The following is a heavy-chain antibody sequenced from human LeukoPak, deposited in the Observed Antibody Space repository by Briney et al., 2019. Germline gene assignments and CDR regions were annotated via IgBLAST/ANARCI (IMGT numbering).Heavy chain of an antibody. D-gene: IGHD4-17*01. J-gene: IGHJ4*02. V-gene: IGHV3-30-3*01. CDR2: ISYDGSNK. CDR3: ARAPYGDYAWSPHPFDY. Sequence: GRSLRLSCAASGFTFSSYAMHWVRQAPGKGLEWAAVISYDGSNKYYADSVKGRFTISRDNSKNTLYLQMNSLRAEDTAVYYCARAPYGDYAWSPHPFDYWGQGTLVTVSS. CDR1: GFTFSSYA.